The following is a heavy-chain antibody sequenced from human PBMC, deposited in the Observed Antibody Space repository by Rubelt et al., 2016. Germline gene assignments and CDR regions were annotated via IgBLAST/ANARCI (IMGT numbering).Heavy chain of an antibody. D-gene: IGHD2-8*02. CDR3: ARIDFNTWSPYFDY. CDR1: GGSVSSGTYY. V-gene: IGHV4-39*07. J-gene: IGHJ4*02. CDR2: IYYSGST. Sequence: GPGLVKPSETLSLTCTVSGGSVSSGTYYWSWIRQPPGKGLEWIGSIYYSGSTYYNPSLKSRVTISVDTSKNQFSLKLSSVTAADTAVYYSARIDFNTWSPYFDYWGQGTLVTVSS.